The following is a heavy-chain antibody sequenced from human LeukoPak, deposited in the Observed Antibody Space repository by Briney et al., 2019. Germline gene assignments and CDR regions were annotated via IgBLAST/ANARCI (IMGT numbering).Heavy chain of an antibody. CDR1: GGSISSGGYS. D-gene: IGHD2-2*01. Sequence: SETLSLTCAVSGGSISSGGYSWSWIRQPPGKGLEWIGYIYHSGSTYYNPSLKSRVTISVDRSKNQFSLKLSSVTAADTAVYYCARAHSCSSTSCSNWFDPWGQGTLVTVSS. J-gene: IGHJ5*02. CDR2: IYHSGST. V-gene: IGHV4-30-2*01. CDR3: ARAHSCSSTSCSNWFDP.